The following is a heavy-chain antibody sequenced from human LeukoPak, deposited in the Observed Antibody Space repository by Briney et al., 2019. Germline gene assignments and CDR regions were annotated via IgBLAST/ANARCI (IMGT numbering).Heavy chain of an antibody. CDR3: ARDSHDYCDY. CDR2: INAYNGKT. J-gene: IGHJ4*02. V-gene: IGHV1-18*01. CDR1: GFTFTSNG. Sequence: ASVKVSCKTSGFTFTSNGISWVRQAPGQGLEWMGWINAYNGKTNYSQKFQDRVTMTTDTSTSTAYLELRNLRSDDTAVYYCARDSHDYCDYWGQGTLVTVSS.